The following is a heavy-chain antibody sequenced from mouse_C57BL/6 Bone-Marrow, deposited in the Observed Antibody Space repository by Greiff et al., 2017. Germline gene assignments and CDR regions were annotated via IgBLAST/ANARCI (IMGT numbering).Heavy chain of an antibody. CDR1: GYAFSSYW. J-gene: IGHJ4*01. CDR2: IYPGDGDT. CDR3: ATYGSSYYYAMDY. Sequence: QVHVKQSGAELVKPGASVKISCKASGYAFSSYWMNWVKQRPGKGLEWIGQIYPGDGDTNYNGKFKGKATLTADKSSSTAYMQLSSLTSDDSAVYFCATYGSSYYYAMDYWGQGTSVTVSS. D-gene: IGHD1-1*01. V-gene: IGHV1-80*01.